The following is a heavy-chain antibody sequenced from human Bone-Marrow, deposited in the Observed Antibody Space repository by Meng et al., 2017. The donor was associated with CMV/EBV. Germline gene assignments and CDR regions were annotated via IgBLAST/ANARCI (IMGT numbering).Heavy chain of an antibody. J-gene: IGHJ5*02. CDR3: APYDFWSGFT. CDR1: GFTFSTYS. Sequence: GESLKISCAASGFTFSTYSMNWVRQAPGKGLEWVSRINGRGSTIYYADSVKGRFTISRDNAKNSLYLQMNSLRAEDTAVYYCAPYDFWSGFTWGQGTLVTVSS. CDR2: INGRGSTI. V-gene: IGHV3-48*04. D-gene: IGHD3-3*01.